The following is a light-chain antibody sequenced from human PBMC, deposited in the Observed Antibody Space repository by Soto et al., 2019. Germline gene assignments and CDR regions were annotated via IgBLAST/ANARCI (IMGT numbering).Light chain of an antibody. CDR3: QQYGSSPWT. CDR1: QSVSSSS. V-gene: IGKV3-20*01. J-gene: IGKJ1*01. Sequence: EIVLTQSPGTLSLSPGKRATLSCRASQSVSSSSLAWYQQRPGQAPRLIIYGASRRASGIPDRFSGTGSGTDFILTISRLEPEDFAVYYCQQYGSSPWTFGPGTKVEV. CDR2: GAS.